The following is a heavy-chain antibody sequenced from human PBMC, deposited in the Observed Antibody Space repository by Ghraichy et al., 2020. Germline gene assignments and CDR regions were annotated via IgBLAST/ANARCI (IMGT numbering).Heavy chain of an antibody. J-gene: IGHJ6*02. CDR2: ISGSGGST. Sequence: GGSLRLSCAASGFTFSSYAMSWVRQAPGKGLEWVSAISGSGGSTYYADSVKGRFTISRDNSKNTLYLQMNSLRAEDTAVYYCAKSQYSSSSYYYGMDVWGQGTTVTVSS. CDR1: GFTFSSYA. V-gene: IGHV3-23*01. D-gene: IGHD6-6*01. CDR3: AKSQYSSSSYYYGMDV.